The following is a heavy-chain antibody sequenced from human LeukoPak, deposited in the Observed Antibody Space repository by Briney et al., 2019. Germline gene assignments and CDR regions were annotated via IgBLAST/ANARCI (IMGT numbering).Heavy chain of an antibody. CDR1: AFSFSDSS. CDR3: APGCRSTSCNMDYFDY. Sequence: GGSLRLSCVASAFSFSDSSMNWVRRAPGKGLEWLSSIGSNSRHMNYADSAKGRFTISRDNSKNTLHLQMNSLRAEDTAVYYCAPGCRSTSCNMDYFDYWGQGTLVTVSS. V-gene: IGHV3-21*04. J-gene: IGHJ4*02. D-gene: IGHD2-2*02. CDR2: IGSNSRHM.